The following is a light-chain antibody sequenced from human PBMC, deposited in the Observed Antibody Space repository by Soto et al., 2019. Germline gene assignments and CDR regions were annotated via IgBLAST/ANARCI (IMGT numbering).Light chain of an antibody. CDR3: QVWDSSSDHPGVV. CDR2: YDS. Sequence: SYELTQPPSVSVAPGKTARITCGGNNTGSKSVHWYQQKPGQAPVLVIYYDSDRPSGIPEGFSGSNSGNTATLTISRVEAGDEADYYCQVWDSSSDHPGVVFGGGTKLTVL. CDR1: NTGSKS. J-gene: IGLJ2*01. V-gene: IGLV3-21*04.